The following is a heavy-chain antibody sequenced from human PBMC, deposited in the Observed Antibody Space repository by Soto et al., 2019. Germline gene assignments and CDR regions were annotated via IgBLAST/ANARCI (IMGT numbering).Heavy chain of an antibody. V-gene: IGHV1-69*13. CDR3: ARSPTTVTMIDY. CDR1: GGTFSSYA. CDR2: IIPIFGTA. J-gene: IGHJ4*02. D-gene: IGHD4-17*01. Sequence: SVKVSCKASGGTFSSYAISWVRQAPGQGLEWMGGIIPIFGTANYAQKFQGRVTITADESTSTAYMELSSLRSEDTAVYYCARSPTTVTMIDYWGQGTLVTVSS.